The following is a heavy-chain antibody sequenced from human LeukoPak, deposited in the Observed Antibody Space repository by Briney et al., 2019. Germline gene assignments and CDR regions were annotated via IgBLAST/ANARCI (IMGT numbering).Heavy chain of an antibody. D-gene: IGHD2-21*01. CDR1: GFTFSSYA. J-gene: IGHJ4*02. CDR3: TKDLAFCGGDCYSGADN. Sequence: PGGSLRLSCAASGFTFSSYAMNWVRQAPGKGLEWVSAISGRGDITYYTGSVKGRFTISRDTSRSTLYLQMSSLRAEDTAVYYCTKDLAFCGGDCYSGADNWGQGALVTVSS. V-gene: IGHV3-23*01. CDR2: ISGRGDIT.